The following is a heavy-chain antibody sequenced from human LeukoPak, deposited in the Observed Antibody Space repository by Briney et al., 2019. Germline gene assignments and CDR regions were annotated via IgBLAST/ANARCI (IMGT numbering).Heavy chain of an antibody. CDR1: GFTFEDYA. Sequence: GGSLRLSCAASGFTFEDYAMHWVRQTPGKGLEWVSAISGSGGSTYYADSVKGRFTISRDNSKNTLYLQMNSLRAEDTAVYYCAKEMVRGVINPVNWFDPWGQGTLVTVSS. CDR2: ISGSGGST. V-gene: IGHV3-23*01. J-gene: IGHJ5*02. CDR3: AKEMVRGVINPVNWFDP. D-gene: IGHD3-10*01.